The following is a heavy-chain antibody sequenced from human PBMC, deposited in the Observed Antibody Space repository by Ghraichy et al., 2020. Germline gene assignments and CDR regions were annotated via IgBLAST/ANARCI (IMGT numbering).Heavy chain of an antibody. Sequence: ASVKVSCKASGYTFTGYYMHWVRQAPGQGLEWMGWINPNSGGTNYAQKFQGRVTMTRDTSISTAYMELSRLRSDDTAVYYCAREVVATTSNDYYYGMDVWGQGTTVTVSS. J-gene: IGHJ6*02. V-gene: IGHV1-2*02. CDR2: INPNSGGT. CDR3: AREVVATTSNDYYYGMDV. CDR1: GYTFTGYY. D-gene: IGHD5-24*01.